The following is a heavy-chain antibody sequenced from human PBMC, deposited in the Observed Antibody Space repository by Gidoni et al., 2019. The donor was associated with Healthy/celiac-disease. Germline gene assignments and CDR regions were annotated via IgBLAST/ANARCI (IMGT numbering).Heavy chain of an antibody. Sequence: QLQLQESGPGRVKPSETLYLTCTVSGGSISSSSYYWGWIRQPPGKGLEWIGSIYYSGSTYYNPSLKSRVTISVDTSKNQFSLKLSSVTAADTAVYYCAITEDIVVVPAATSNWFDPWGQGTLVTVSS. CDR2: IYYSGST. CDR1: GGSISSSSYY. V-gene: IGHV4-39*01. J-gene: IGHJ5*02. CDR3: AITEDIVVVPAATSNWFDP. D-gene: IGHD2-2*01.